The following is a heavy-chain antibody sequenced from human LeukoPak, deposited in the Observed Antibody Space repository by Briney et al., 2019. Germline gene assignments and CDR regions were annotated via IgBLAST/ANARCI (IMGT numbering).Heavy chain of an antibody. V-gene: IGHV3-66*01. CDR1: GFTVSSNY. D-gene: IGHD3-3*01. J-gene: IGHJ6*02. CDR2: IYSGGST. Sequence: GGSLRLSCAASGFTVSSNYMSWVRQAPGKGLEWVSVIYSGGSTYYADSVKGRFTISRDNSKNTLYLQMNSLRAEDTAVYYCARDLIDWSGTYYYGMDVWGQGTTVTVPS. CDR3: ARDLIDWSGTYYYGMDV.